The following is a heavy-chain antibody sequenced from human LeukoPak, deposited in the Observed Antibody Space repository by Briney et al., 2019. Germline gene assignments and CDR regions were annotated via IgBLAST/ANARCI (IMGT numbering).Heavy chain of an antibody. CDR2: ISVRSSYR. CDR3: VRLRRNNDRSGYYYYYDY. V-gene: IGHV3-21*01. D-gene: IGHD3-22*01. J-gene: IGHJ4*02. Sequence: PGGSLRLSRAASGYTFSDFSVNWVRQAPGKGLEWVSSISVRSSYRYYADSVRGRFTISRDDARDSLFLQMNSLRAEDTAVYFCVRLRRNNDRSGYYYYYDYWGQGTLVTVSS. CDR1: GYTFSDFS.